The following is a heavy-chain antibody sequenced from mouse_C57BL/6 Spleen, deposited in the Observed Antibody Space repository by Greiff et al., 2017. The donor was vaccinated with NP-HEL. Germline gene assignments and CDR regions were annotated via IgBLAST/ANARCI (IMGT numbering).Heavy chain of an antibody. Sequence: EVQGVESGGDLVKPGGSLKLSCAASGFTFSSYAMSWVRQTPEKRLEWVATISDGGSYTYYPDNVKGRFTISRDNAKNNLYLQMSHLKSEDTAMYYCARERGYFDVWGTGTTVTVSS. CDR1: GFTFSSYA. CDR3: ARERGYFDV. V-gene: IGHV5-4*01. CDR2: ISDGGSYT. J-gene: IGHJ1*03.